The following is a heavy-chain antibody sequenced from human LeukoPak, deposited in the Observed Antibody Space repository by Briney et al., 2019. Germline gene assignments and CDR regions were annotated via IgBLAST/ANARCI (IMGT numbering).Heavy chain of an antibody. CDR3: AREGFPYYYGSGTYYRIAPLDH. Sequence: ASVKVSCKASGYTFTGYYIHWVRQAPGQGLEWMGWVNPNSGGTIYAQKFQGRVTMTRDTSISTAYMELSRLRSDDTAVYYCAREGFPYYYGSGTYYRIAPLDHWGQGTLVTVSS. CDR1: GYTFTGYY. D-gene: IGHD3-10*01. CDR2: VNPNSGGT. J-gene: IGHJ4*02. V-gene: IGHV1-2*02.